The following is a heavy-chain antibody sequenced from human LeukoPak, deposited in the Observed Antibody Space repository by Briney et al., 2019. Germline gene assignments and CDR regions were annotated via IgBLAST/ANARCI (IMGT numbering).Heavy chain of an antibody. Sequence: PGGSLRLSCAASGFTVSHNYMSWVRQAPGKGLEWVALIYSSGNTYYADSVQGRFSISRDNYENTLYFQMNSLRAEDTAAYYCAKGRGEHVEGYYYYYMDVWGQGTTVIVSS. J-gene: IGHJ6*03. CDR2: IYSSGNT. D-gene: IGHD2-21*01. CDR3: AKGRGEHVEGYYYYYMDV. CDR1: GFTVSHNY. V-gene: IGHV3-53*01.